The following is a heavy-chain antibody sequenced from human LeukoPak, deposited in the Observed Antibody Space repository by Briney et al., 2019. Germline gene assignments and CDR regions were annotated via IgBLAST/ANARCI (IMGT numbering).Heavy chain of an antibody. J-gene: IGHJ4*02. D-gene: IGHD3-10*01. CDR1: CGSISSYF. Sequence: AETLSLTCTVCCGSISSYFWCWLRQPGGGGLEWIGSISTSGRTKYNPSLQSRVTMSVDTSKHPFSLKLSSVTAGDTAVYYCAGGPYGSGSYYLFDYWGQGNLVTVSS. V-gene: IGHV4-4*07. CDR2: ISTSGRT. CDR3: AGGPYGSGSYYLFDY.